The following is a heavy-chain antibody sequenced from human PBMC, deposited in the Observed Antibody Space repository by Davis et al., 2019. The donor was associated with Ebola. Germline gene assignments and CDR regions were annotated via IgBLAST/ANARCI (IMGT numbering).Heavy chain of an antibody. CDR1: GGSFSGYY. CDR3: ARVGYGSGSSTFDY. V-gene: IGHV4-34*01. Sequence: ESLRLSCAVYGGSFSGYYWSWIRQPPGKGLEWIGEINHSGSTNYNPSLKSRVTISVDTSKNQFSLKLSSVTAADTAVYYCARVGYGSGSSTFDYWGQGTLVTVSS. CDR2: INHSGST. D-gene: IGHD3-10*01. J-gene: IGHJ4*02.